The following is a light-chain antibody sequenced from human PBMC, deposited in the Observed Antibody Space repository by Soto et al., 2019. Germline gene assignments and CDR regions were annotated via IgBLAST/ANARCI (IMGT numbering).Light chain of an antibody. CDR2: AAS. Sequence: QMTQSPSSLSVTVGDRVTITCRASQSISSYLNWYQQKPGKAPKLLIYAASSLQSGVPSRFSGSGSGTDLTLTISSLQPEDFATYYCQQSYSTPVTFGGGTKVEIK. CDR1: QSISSY. CDR3: QQSYSTPVT. J-gene: IGKJ4*01. V-gene: IGKV1-39*01.